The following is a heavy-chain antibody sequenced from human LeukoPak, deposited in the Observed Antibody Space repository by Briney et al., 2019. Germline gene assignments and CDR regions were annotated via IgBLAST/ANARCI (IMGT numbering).Heavy chain of an antibody. Sequence: ASVKVSCKASGYTFSGYYMHWVRQAPGQGLEWMGWINPNSGATNYAQKFQGRVTITADKSTSTAYMELSSLRSEDTAVYYCARDRGYSYGASYWGQGTLVTVSS. D-gene: IGHD5-18*01. J-gene: IGHJ4*02. CDR2: INPNSGAT. CDR3: ARDRGYSYGASY. CDR1: GYTFSGYY. V-gene: IGHV1-2*02.